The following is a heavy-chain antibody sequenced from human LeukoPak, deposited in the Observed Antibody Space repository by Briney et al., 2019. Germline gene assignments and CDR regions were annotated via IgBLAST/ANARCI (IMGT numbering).Heavy chain of an antibody. CDR2: ISGIDGKT. V-gene: IGHV3-23*01. CDR3: AREAHCSGGSCRIDY. CDR1: GFTLNSYD. D-gene: IGHD2-15*01. J-gene: IGHJ4*02. Sequence: GGFLRLSCEASGFTLNSYDMSWVRQAPGKGLEWVSLISGIDGKTYYADSVKGRFTISRDNSRNTLYLQMNSLRAEDTAVYYCAREAHCSGGSCRIDYWGQGTLVTVSS.